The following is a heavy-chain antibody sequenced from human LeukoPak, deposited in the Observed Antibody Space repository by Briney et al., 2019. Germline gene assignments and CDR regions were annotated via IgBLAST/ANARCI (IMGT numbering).Heavy chain of an antibody. D-gene: IGHD1-1*01. CDR2: ISYTGTYI. V-gene: IGHV3-21*06. J-gene: IGHJ3*02. CDR3: ARDQDISLATDMWYDALDI. Sequence: GGSLRLSCAASAFSLNAYNMNWVRQAPGKGLEWVSSISYTGTYIYYADSVKGRFTISRDNAKNSLYLQMNSLRAEDTAVYYCARDQDISLATDMWYDALDIWGQGTMVTVSS. CDR1: AFSLNAYN.